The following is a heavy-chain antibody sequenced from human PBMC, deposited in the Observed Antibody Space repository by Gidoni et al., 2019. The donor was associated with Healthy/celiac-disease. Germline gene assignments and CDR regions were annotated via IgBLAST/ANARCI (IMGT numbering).Heavy chain of an antibody. Sequence: EVQLLESVGGVVQTGGSLSSSCAASGFTFRRYAMSWVRQAPGTGVGWVPSIRGSGGSTYAADSVKGRFTNSRDNSNNPLYLQMNSLRAEDTAVYYCAMGVGTVTTSGYWGQGTLVTVSS. CDR2: IRGSGGST. J-gene: IGHJ4*02. D-gene: IGHD4-17*01. CDR1: GFTFRRYA. CDR3: AMGVGTVTTSGY. V-gene: IGHV3-23*01.